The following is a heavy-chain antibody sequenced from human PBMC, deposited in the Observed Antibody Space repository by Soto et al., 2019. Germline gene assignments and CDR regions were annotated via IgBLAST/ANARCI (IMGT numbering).Heavy chain of an antibody. CDR1: GGTFSSYT. CDR3: AGATVTNDAFDI. D-gene: IGHD4-17*01. J-gene: IGHJ3*02. Sequence: QVQLVQSGAEVKKPGSSVKVSCKASGGTFSSYTISWVRQAPGQGLEWMGRIIPILGIANYAQKYQGRVTITADKSTSTAYMELSSLRSEDTAVYYCAGATVTNDAFDIWGQGTMVTISS. V-gene: IGHV1-69*02. CDR2: IIPILGIA.